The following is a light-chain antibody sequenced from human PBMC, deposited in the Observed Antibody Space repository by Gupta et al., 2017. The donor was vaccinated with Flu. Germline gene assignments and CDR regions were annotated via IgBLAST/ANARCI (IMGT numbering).Light chain of an antibody. CDR1: SLRNYY. J-gene: IGLJ2*01. CDR3: NSRDSTDNHQAV. CDR2: AKN. Sequence: SSELTQDPAVSVALGQTVRITCQGDSLRNYYASWYQQKPGPAPVLVIYAKNIRPPGIPDRFSGSSSGNTASLTITGAQAEDEADYYCNSRDSTDNHQAVFGGGTKLTVL. V-gene: IGLV3-19*01.